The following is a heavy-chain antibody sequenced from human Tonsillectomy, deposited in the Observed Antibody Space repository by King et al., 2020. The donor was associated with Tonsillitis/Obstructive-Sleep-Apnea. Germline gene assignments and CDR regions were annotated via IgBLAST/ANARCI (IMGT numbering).Heavy chain of an antibody. Sequence: VQLVQSGAEVKKPGESLKISCKGSGYSFTSYWIGWVRQMPGKGLEWMGIIYTGDSDTRYSPSFQGQVTISAAKSISTAYLQWSSLKASDPAMYHCARLEYSSGWYGGSFDYWGQGTLVTVSS. CDR2: IYTGDSDT. J-gene: IGHJ4*02. V-gene: IGHV5-51*03. D-gene: IGHD6-19*01. CDR3: ARLEYSSGWYGGSFDY. CDR1: GYSFTSYW.